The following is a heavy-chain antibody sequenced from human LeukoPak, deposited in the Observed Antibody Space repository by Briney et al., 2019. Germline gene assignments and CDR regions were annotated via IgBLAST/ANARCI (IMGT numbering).Heavy chain of an antibody. CDR3: VRERQGY. J-gene: IGHJ4*02. Sequence: PGGSLRLSCATSGFTFSNYWMSWVRQPPGKGLEWVSAIGSSSIYIHYADSVKGRFTISRDNVKNSLSLQMNSLRAEDTAVYYCVRERQGYWGQGTLVTVSS. CDR1: GFTFSNYW. V-gene: IGHV3-21*06. CDR2: IGSSSIYI.